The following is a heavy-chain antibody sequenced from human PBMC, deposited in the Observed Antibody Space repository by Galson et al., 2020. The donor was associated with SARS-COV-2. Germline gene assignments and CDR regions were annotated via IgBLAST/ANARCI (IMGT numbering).Heavy chain of an antibody. CDR3: ARDECRGSTCYSEFHYYMDV. J-gene: IGHJ6*03. V-gene: IGHV3-48*03. CDR2: ISSASSAR. D-gene: IGHD2-21*02. CDR1: GFTFSLYE. Sequence: GGSLRLSCVASGFTFSLYEMNWVRQAPGKGTEWVSYISSASSARYYADSVKDRFIISRDNAKNSLYMQMNSLRAEDTAVYYCARDECRGSTCYSEFHYYMDVWGEGTTVTVSS.